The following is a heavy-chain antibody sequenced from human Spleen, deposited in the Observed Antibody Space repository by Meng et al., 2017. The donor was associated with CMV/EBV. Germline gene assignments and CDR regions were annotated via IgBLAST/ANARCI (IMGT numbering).Heavy chain of an antibody. J-gene: IGHJ6*02. V-gene: IGHV4-59*01. CDR2: IYYSGST. CDR1: GGSITNYY. CDR3: ARVGHYYGSGSIGYYYYYGMDV. Sequence: GSLRLSCTVSGGSITNYYWTWIRQPPGRGLEWIGYIYYSGSTNYNPSLKSRVTISVDTSKNQFSLKLSSVTAVDTAVYYCARVGHYYGSGSIGYYYYYGMDVWGQGTTVTVSS. D-gene: IGHD3-10*01.